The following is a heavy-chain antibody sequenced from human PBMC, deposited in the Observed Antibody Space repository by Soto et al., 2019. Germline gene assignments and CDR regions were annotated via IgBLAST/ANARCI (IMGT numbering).Heavy chain of an antibody. J-gene: IGHJ4*02. CDR3: ARGRASGSYYLLDY. CDR2: INPNSGNI. CDR1: GDTFTTYD. D-gene: IGHD3-10*01. Sequence: ASVKVSCKASGDTFTTYDINWVRQATGHGLEWMGWINPNSGNIGYAQRFQGRVTMTRDTAIRTAYMEVSSLRSDDTAVYYCARGRASGSYYLLDYWGQGTLVTVPS. V-gene: IGHV1-8*01.